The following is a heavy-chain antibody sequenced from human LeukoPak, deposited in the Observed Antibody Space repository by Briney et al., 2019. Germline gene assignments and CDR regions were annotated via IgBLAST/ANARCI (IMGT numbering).Heavy chain of an antibody. J-gene: IGHJ4*02. CDR1: GGTFSSYA. V-gene: IGHV1-69*13. CDR3: ARDRYYGSGSYNYFDY. D-gene: IGHD3-10*01. CDR2: IIPIFGTA. Sequence: SVKVSCKASGGTFSSYAISWVRQAPGQGLEWMGGIIPIFGTANYAQKFQGRVTITADESTSTAYMELSSLRSEDTAVYYCARDRYYGSGSYNYFDYWGQGTLVTVSS.